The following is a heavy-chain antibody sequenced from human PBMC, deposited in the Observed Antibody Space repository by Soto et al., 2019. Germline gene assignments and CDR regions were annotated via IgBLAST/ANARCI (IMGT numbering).Heavy chain of an antibody. D-gene: IGHD1-26*01. CDR1: GFTFSGYW. Sequence: DVQLVESGGGLVQPGGSLRLSCATSGFTFSGYWMRGVRQAPGKGLELVANLKGAGTETKKVESVKGRFTISTDNVNNSLSLQMTGLRDEDTAVYYCAKDWEGWGQGTLVTVSS. CDR2: LKGAGTET. V-gene: IGHV3-7*04. CDR3: AKDWEG. J-gene: IGHJ4*02.